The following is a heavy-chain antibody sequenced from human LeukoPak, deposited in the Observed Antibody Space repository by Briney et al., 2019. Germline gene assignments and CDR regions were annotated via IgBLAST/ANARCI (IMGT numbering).Heavy chain of an antibody. Sequence: ASVKVSCKASGYTFTSYGISWVRQALGQGLEWMGWISAYNGNTNYAQKLQGRVTMTTDTSTSTAYMELRSLRSDDTAVYYCARINEQLGAEYYYYMDVWGKGTTVTVSS. J-gene: IGHJ6*03. CDR2: ISAYNGNT. D-gene: IGHD6-6*01. CDR1: GYTFTSYG. V-gene: IGHV1-18*01. CDR3: ARINEQLGAEYYYYMDV.